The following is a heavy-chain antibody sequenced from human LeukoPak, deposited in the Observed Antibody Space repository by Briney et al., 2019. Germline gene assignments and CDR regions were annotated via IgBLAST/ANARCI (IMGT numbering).Heavy chain of an antibody. J-gene: IGHJ6*03. CDR2: IIPIFGTA. V-gene: IGHV1-69*13. D-gene: IGHD2-2*01. Sequence: ASVKVSCKASGGTFSSYAISWVRQAPGQGLEGMGGIIPIFGTANYAQKFQGRVTITADESTSTAYMELSSLRSEDTAVYYCAREGSTSYDYYYYMDVWGKGTTVTVSS. CDR3: AREGSTSYDYYYYMDV. CDR1: GGTFSSYA.